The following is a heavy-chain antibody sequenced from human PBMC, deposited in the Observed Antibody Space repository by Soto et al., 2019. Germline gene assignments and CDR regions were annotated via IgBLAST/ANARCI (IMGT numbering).Heavy chain of an antibody. V-gene: IGHV4-39*01. D-gene: IGHD5-18*01. Sequence: SETLSLTCTVSGGSSSSSSYYRGFIRQPPGKGLEWIGSIYYSGSTYYNPSLKSRVTISVDTSKNQFSLKLSSVTAADTVVYYCARRIQLTRFYYSYYGMDVWGQGTPVTVSS. J-gene: IGHJ6*02. CDR2: IYYSGST. CDR1: GGSSSSSSYY. CDR3: ARRIQLTRFYYSYYGMDV.